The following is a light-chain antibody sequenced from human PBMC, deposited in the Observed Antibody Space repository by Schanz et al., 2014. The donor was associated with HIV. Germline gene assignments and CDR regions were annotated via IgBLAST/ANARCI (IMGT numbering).Light chain of an antibody. CDR3: ATWDITLNGPV. V-gene: IGLV1-44*01. J-gene: IGLJ2*01. CDR2: SNN. CDR1: SSNIGSNY. Sequence: HSVLTQPPSASGTPGQRVTISCSGSSSNIGSNYVYWYQQLPGTAPKLLIYSNNQRPSGVPDRFSGSKSGTSASLTISGLQSDDEADYYCATWDITLNGPVFGGGTKLTVL.